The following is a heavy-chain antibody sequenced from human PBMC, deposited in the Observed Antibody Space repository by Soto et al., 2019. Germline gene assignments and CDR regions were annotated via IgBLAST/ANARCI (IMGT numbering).Heavy chain of an antibody. J-gene: IGHJ4*02. V-gene: IGHV1-3*01. D-gene: IGHD6-13*01. Sequence: ASVKVSCKASGYTFTSYAMHWVRQAPGQRLEWMGWINAGNGNTKYSQKFQGRVTITRDTSASTAYMELSSLGSEDTAVYYCARGYSSSSRGYFDYWGQGTLVTVSS. CDR2: INAGNGNT. CDR1: GYTFTSYA. CDR3: ARGYSSSSRGYFDY.